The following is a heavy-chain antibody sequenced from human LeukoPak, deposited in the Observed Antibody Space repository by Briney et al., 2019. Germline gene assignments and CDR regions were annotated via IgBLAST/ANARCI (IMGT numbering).Heavy chain of an antibody. CDR3: ARDLADFHAGSAFDI. D-gene: IGHD3-3*01. J-gene: IGHJ3*02. CDR2: IWYGGSNK. CDR1: GFTFSSYG. Sequence: PGRSLRLSCAASGFTFSSYGMHWVRQAPGKGLEWVAVIWYGGSNKYYADSVKGRFTISRDNSKNTLYLQMNSLRAEDTAVYYCARDLADFHAGSAFDIWGQGTMVTVSS. V-gene: IGHV3-33*08.